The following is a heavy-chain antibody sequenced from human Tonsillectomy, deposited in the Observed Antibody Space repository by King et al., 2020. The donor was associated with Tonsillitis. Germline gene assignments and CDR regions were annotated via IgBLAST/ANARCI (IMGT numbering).Heavy chain of an antibody. CDR3: VKDSFHAIFGVGDAFDI. V-gene: IGHV3-23*04. J-gene: IGHJ3*02. Sequence: VQLVESGGGLVQPGGSLRLSCAASGFTFSSYAMSWVRQAPGKGLEWVSAISGSGGSTYYADSVKGRFTISRDNSKNTLYLQMNSLRAEDTAVYYCVKDSFHAIFGVGDAFDIWGQGTMVTVSS. CDR2: ISGSGGST. CDR1: GFTFSSYA. D-gene: IGHD3-3*01.